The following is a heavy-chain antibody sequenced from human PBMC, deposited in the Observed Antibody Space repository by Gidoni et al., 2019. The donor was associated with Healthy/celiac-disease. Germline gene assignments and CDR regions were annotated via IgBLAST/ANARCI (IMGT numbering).Heavy chain of an antibody. V-gene: IGHV3-30*18. Sequence: QVQLVESGGGVVQPGRSLSLSCAPSGFTFSSYALHWVRQAPGKGLEWVAVIAYDGSNKYYADSVKGRFTISRDNSKNTLYLQMNSLRAEDTAVYYCAKDGPRRRYCSSTSCYHYYYMDVWGKGTTVTVSS. J-gene: IGHJ6*03. CDR2: IAYDGSNK. D-gene: IGHD2-2*01. CDR3: AKDGPRRRYCSSTSCYHYYYMDV. CDR1: GFTFSSYA.